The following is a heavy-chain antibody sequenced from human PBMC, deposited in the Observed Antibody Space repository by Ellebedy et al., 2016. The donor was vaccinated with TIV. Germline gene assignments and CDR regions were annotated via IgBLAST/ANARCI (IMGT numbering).Heavy chain of an antibody. CDR1: GGSISSYY. CDR2: IYYSGST. J-gene: IGHJ6*02. V-gene: IGHV4-59*01. Sequence: SETLSLXCTVSGGSISSYYWSWIRQPPGKGLEWIGYIYYSGSTNYNPSLKSRVTISVDTSKNQFSLKLSSVTAADTAVYYCARDGTAMERGYYYYGMDVWGQGTTVTVSS. CDR3: ARDGTAMERGYYYYGMDV. D-gene: IGHD5-18*01.